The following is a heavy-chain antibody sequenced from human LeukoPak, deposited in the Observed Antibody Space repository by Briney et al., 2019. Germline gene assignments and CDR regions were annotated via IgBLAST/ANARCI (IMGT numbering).Heavy chain of an antibody. CDR1: GGSISSSSYY. J-gene: IGHJ3*02. CDR2: IYYSGST. V-gene: IGHV4-39*01. Sequence: NPSETLSLTCTVSGGSISSSSYYWGWIRQPPGKGLEWIGSIYYSGSTYYNPSLKSRVTISVDASKNQFSLKLSSVTAADTAVYYCARLNYDFWSGYFRDDAFDIWGQGTMVTVSS. D-gene: IGHD3-3*01. CDR3: ARLNYDFWSGYFRDDAFDI.